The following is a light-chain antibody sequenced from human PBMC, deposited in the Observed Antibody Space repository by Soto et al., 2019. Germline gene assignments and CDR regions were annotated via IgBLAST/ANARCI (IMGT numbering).Light chain of an antibody. J-gene: IGKJ1*01. Sequence: DVGVPQNQYSQSASLGDRVALTCRASQTILSYFNWYQQKPGQAPKVLIHAASTLQSGVPSRFSGSGSGTDFTLTISSLQPEDFATYYCHQSYRIPWTSAQGAKVDI. V-gene: IGKV1-39*01. CDR1: QTILSY. CDR2: AAS. CDR3: HQSYRIPWT.